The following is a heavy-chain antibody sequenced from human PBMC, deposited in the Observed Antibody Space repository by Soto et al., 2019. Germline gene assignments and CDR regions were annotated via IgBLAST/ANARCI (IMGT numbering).Heavy chain of an antibody. J-gene: IGHJ3*02. CDR1: GYIFTNFY. Sequence: ASVKVSCKSSGYIFTNFYLHWVRQAPGQGLEWMGVIFPNGDRTSYAQSFQGRVTMTRDTSTSTDQMELSSLTCEDTAVYFCAREAPSTGAFDIWGQGTMVT. CDR2: IFPNGDRT. D-gene: IGHD2-8*02. V-gene: IGHV1-46*01. CDR3: AREAPSTGAFDI.